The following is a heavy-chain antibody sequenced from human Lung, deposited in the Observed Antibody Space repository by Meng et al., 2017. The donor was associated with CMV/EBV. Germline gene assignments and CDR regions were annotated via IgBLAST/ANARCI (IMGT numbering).Heavy chain of an antibody. J-gene: IGHJ4*02. V-gene: IGHV1-46*01. CDR3: AREEGSYDGSGAFDY. CDR1: GYTFTNYY. CDR2: INSRSGTT. Sequence: ASVKVSCKASGYTFTNYYLHWVRQAPGQGLEWMGMINSRSGTTTYSQKFQGRISMTRDTSTSTVYLDLSSLRSEDSTVYYCAREEGSYDGSGAFDYWGQGTLVTVSS. D-gene: IGHD3-22*01.